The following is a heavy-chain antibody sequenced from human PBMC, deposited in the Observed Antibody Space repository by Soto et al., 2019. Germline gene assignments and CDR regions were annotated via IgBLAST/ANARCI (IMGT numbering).Heavy chain of an antibody. Sequence: EVQLLESGGGLVQPGGSLRLSCAASGFTFSSYAMSWVRQAPGKGLEWVSAISGSGGSTYYADSVKGRFTISRDNSKNTLYLQMNSLRAEDTAVYYCAKDRTGYYPPYYSYGMDVWGQGTTVTVSS. CDR1: GFTFSSYA. D-gene: IGHD3-9*01. J-gene: IGHJ6*02. CDR3: AKDRTGYYPPYYSYGMDV. V-gene: IGHV3-23*01. CDR2: ISGSGGST.